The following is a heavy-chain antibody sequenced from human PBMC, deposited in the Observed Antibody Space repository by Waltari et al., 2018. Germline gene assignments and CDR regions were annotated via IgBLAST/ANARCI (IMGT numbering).Heavy chain of an antibody. CDR2: IKSKTDGGTT. CDR3: TTDLEDFWSGYHA. CDR1: GFTFSNAW. J-gene: IGHJ5*02. Sequence: EVQLVESGGGLVKPGGSLRLSCAASGFTFSNAWMNWVRQAPGKGLEWVGRIKSKTDGGTTDYAAPVKGRFTISRDDSKNTLYLQMNSLKTEDTAVYYCTTDLEDFWSGYHAWGQGTLVTVSS. D-gene: IGHD3-3*01. V-gene: IGHV3-15*07.